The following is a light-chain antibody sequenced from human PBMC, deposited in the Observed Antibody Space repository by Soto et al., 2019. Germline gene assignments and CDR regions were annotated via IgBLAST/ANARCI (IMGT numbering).Light chain of an antibody. V-gene: IGKV2-24*01. CDR1: QSLVHSDGNTY. J-gene: IGKJ1*01. CDR3: MQATQSTWT. Sequence: DIVMTQTPLSSPVTLGQAASISCRSSQSLVHSDGNTYLSWFHQRPGQPPRLLIYKVSDRFSGVPERFSGSGAGADFTLTISRVEAEDVGLYYCMQATQSTWTFGQGTKVEIK. CDR2: KVS.